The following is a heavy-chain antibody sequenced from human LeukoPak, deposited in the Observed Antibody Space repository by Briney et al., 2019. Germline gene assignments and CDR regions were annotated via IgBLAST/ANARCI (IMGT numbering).Heavy chain of an antibody. J-gene: IGHJ4*02. V-gene: IGHV3-21*01. Sequence: PGGSLRLSCAASGFTFSTYSMNWVRQGPGKGLEWVSSISSSSSYIYYADSVKGRFTISRDNAKNSLYLQMNSLRAEDTAVYYCARVSVDTVMVTPSGFDYWGQGTLVTVSS. D-gene: IGHD5-18*01. CDR3: ARVSVDTVMVTPSGFDY. CDR1: GFTFSTYS. CDR2: ISSSSSYI.